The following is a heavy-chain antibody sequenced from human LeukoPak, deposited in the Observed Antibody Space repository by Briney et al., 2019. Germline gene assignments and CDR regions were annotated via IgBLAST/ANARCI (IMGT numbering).Heavy chain of an antibody. J-gene: IGHJ4*02. CDR2: FYYTGST. V-gene: IGHV4-59*01. D-gene: IGHD4-23*01. CDR1: GGSFSGYY. CDR3: ARGGNALDY. Sequence: SETLSLTCALYGGSFSGYYWSWIRQPPGKGLDWIGSFYYTGSTNYDPSLRSRVTISLDTSKNQISLRLSSVTAADTAVYYCARGGNALDYWGQGTLVTVSS.